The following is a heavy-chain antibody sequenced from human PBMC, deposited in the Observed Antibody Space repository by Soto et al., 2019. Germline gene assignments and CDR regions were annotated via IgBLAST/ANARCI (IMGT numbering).Heavy chain of an antibody. Sequence: GGSLRLSCAASGFTFSDYYMSWIRQAPGKGLEWVSYISSSGSTIYYADSVKGRFIISRDNAKNSLYLQMNSLRAEDTAVYYCARGGATYDFWSGPKKPVDYWGQGTLVTVSS. CDR3: ARGGATYDFWSGPKKPVDY. CDR1: GFTFSDYY. V-gene: IGHV3-11*01. J-gene: IGHJ4*02. D-gene: IGHD3-3*01. CDR2: ISSSGSTI.